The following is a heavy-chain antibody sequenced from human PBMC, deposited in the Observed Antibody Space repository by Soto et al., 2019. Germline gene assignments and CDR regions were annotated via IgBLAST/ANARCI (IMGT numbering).Heavy chain of an antibody. CDR1: GGSISSGGYY. D-gene: IGHD6-13*01. CDR2: IYYSGST. CDR3: ARLAITGYSSSWTDY. J-gene: IGHJ4*02. V-gene: IGHV4-31*03. Sequence: PSETLSLTCTVSGGSISSGGYYWSWIRQHPGKSLEWIGYIYYSGSTYYNPSLKSRVTISVDTSKNQFSLKLSSVTAADTAVYYCARLAITGYSSSWTDYWGQGTLVTVSS.